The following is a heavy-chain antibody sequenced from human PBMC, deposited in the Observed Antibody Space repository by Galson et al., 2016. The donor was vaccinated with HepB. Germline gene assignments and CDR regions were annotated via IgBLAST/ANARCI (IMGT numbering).Heavy chain of an antibody. V-gene: IGHV3-15*01. J-gene: IGHJ4*02. Sequence: SLRLSCAASGFAFSDAWMTWVRQAPGKGLEWVGRVKSKADGGTIDYAAPVKGRFTISRDDSKNTLSLQMNRLRTEVTAVYFCTTIKNYWGQGTLVTVSS. CDR3: TTIKNY. CDR1: GFAFSDAW. CDR2: VKSKADGGTI.